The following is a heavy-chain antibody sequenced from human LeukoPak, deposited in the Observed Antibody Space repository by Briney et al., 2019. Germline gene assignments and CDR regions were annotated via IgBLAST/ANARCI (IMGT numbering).Heavy chain of an antibody. CDR2: ISENGGRK. D-gene: IGHD3-22*01. CDR3: AKRGVVIRVILVGFHKEAYYFDS. CDR1: GITLSNYG. Sequence: GGSLRLSCAVPGITLSNYGMASVRQAPGKGVGWVAGISENGGRKNYAYSVKGRFTISRDNPKNTLYLQMNSLRAEDTAVYFCAKRGVVIRVILVGFHKEAYYFDSWGQGALVTVSS. V-gene: IGHV3-23*01. J-gene: IGHJ4*02.